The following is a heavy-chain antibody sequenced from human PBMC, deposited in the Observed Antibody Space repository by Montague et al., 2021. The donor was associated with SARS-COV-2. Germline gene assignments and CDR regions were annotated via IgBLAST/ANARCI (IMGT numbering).Heavy chain of an antibody. J-gene: IGHJ3*02. Sequence: TLSLTCAVYGGSFSDYYWTWIRQPPGKGLEWLGEVDHSGRINYNPSLKSRVTISVDTSKNQFSLKLSSVTAADTAVYYCARSYITMIVVVSGFDIWGQGTMVTVSS. CDR3: ARSYITMIVVVSGFDI. V-gene: IGHV4-34*09. CDR1: GGSFSDYY. CDR2: VDHSGRI. D-gene: IGHD3-22*01.